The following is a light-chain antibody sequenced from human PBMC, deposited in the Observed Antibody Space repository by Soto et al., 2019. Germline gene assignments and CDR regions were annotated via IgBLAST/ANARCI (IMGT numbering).Light chain of an antibody. CDR3: LVWDSSSVHLV. J-gene: IGLJ2*01. Sequence: SYELTQPPSVSVAPGKTARITCGGNNIGSKSVHWYQQKPGQAPVLVIYYNNDRPSGIPERFSGSNSGNTATLTLSRVEAGDEADYYCLVWDSSSVHLVFGGGTKLTVL. CDR1: NIGSKS. V-gene: IGLV3-21*04. CDR2: YNN.